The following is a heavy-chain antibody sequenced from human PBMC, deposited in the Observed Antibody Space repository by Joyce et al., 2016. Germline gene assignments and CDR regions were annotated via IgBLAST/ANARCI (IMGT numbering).Heavy chain of an antibody. CDR3: AVRAGTYSFDC. CDR2: INSGSSSI. Sequence: EVQLVESGGGLVQPGGYLRLSCVDSGLTFSDYSMNWVRQGPGKGLVWVSYINSGSSSIYYADSVKGRFTISRDNAKNSLYLQMNSLGAEDTAVYYCAVRAGTYSFDCWGQGTLVTVSS. V-gene: IGHV3-48*04. CDR1: GLTFSDYS. D-gene: IGHD1-1*01. J-gene: IGHJ4*02.